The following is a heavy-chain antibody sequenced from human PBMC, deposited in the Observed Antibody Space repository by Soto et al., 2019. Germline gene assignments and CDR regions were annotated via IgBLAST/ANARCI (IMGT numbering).Heavy chain of an antibody. CDR1: GGSINSYY. V-gene: IGHV4-59*01. CDR3: ARVHYYDILTGWPYYYGMDV. D-gene: IGHD3-9*01. CDR2: IYYSGST. Sequence: SETLSLTCTVPGGSINSYYWSWIRQPPGKGLEWIGYIYYSGSTNYNPSLKSRVTISVDTSKNQFSLKLSSVTAADTAVYYCARVHYYDILTGWPYYYGMDVWGQGTTVT. J-gene: IGHJ6*02.